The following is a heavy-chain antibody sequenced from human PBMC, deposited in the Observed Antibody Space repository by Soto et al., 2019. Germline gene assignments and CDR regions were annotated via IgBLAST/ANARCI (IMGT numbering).Heavy chain of an antibody. V-gene: IGHV1-18*04. CDR3: ARDGRAVVAVYYYYYGMDV. J-gene: IGHJ6*02. Sequence: ASVKVFCKASGYTFTSYGISWVRQAPGQGLEWMGWINAYNGNTNYAQKLQGRVTMTTDTSTSTAYMELRSLRSDDTAVYYCARDGRAVVAVYYYYYGMDVWGQGTTVTVSS. CDR2: INAYNGNT. D-gene: IGHD3-22*01. CDR1: GYTFTSYG.